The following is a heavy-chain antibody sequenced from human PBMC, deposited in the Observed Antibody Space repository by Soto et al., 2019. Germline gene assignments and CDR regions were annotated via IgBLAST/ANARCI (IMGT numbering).Heavy chain of an antibody. CDR1: GFTFSSYG. D-gene: IGHD6-13*01. J-gene: IGHJ6*02. CDR2: ISYDGSNK. CDR3: AKPPAAGPMKHYYYYGMAV. V-gene: IGHV3-30*18. Sequence: GGSLRLCCAASGFTFSSYGMHWVRQAPGKGLEWVAVISYDGSNKYYADSVKGRFTISRDNSKNTLYLQMNSLRAEDTAVYYCAKPPAAGPMKHYYYYGMAVWGQGTTVTVSS.